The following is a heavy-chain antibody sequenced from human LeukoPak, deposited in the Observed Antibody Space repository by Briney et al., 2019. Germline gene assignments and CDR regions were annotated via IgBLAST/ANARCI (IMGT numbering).Heavy chain of an antibody. CDR1: GGSISSYY. CDR3: ARGRQDVTMIVVVMTAVSYYLDV. J-gene: IGHJ6*03. CDR2: IYYSGST. Sequence: SETLSLTCTVSGGSISSYYWSWIRQPPGKGLEWIGYIYYSGSTNYNPSLKSRVTISVDTSKNQFSLKLSSVTAADTAVYYCARGRQDVTMIVVVMTAVSYYLDVWGKGTTVTVS. D-gene: IGHD3-22*01. V-gene: IGHV4-59*12.